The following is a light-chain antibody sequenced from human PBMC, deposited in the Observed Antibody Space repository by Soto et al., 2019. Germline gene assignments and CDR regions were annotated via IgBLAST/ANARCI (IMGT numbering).Light chain of an antibody. Sequence: DIQMTQPPSTLSASVGDRVTITCRASQSIISGLAWNQQNPGKAPKLLIYDASSLESGVPSRFSGSGSGTEFTLTISSLQPDDFATYYCQQYKSSPFTFGPGTKVDIK. CDR3: QQYKSSPFT. J-gene: IGKJ3*01. V-gene: IGKV1-5*01. CDR1: QSIISG. CDR2: DAS.